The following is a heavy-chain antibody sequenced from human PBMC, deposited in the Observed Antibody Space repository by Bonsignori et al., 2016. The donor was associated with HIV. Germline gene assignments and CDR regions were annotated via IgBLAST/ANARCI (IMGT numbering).Heavy chain of an antibody. CDR2: IIPILGIA. V-gene: IGHV1-69*10. J-gene: IGHJ6*03. CDR3: ARGEVEMATSLAEGDEYFYYMDV. Sequence: SVKVSCKASGGSFNTYALSWVRQAPGQGLEWMGDIIPILGIANSAQRFQGRVTITADTSTSTAYMELSSLRSEDTAVYYCARGEVEMATSLAEGDEYFYYMDVWGKGTSVTVSS. CDR1: GGSFNTYA. D-gene: IGHD5-24*01.